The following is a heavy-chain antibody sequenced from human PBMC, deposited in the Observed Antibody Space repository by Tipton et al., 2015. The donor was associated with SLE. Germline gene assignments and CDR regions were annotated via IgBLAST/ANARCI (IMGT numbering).Heavy chain of an antibody. CDR2: IYYSGST. V-gene: IGHV4-59*01. CDR1: GGSISSYY. Sequence: TLSLTCTVSGGSISSYYWSWIRQPPGKGLEWIGYIYYSGSTNYNPSLKSRVTISVDTSKNQFSLKLSSVTAADTAVYYCARTIVVVDYYGMDVWGQGTTVTVSS. D-gene: IGHD3-22*01. J-gene: IGHJ6*02. CDR3: ARTIVVVDYYGMDV.